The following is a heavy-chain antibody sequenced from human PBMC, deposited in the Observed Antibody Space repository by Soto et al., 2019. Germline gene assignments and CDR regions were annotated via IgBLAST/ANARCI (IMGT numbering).Heavy chain of an antibody. CDR3: AKDPPFDP. CDR2: ISYDGSNK. CDR1: GFTFSSYG. Sequence: QVQLVESGGGVVQPGRSLRLSCAASGFTFSSYGMHWVRQAPGKGLEWVAVISYDGSNKYYADSMKGRFTISRDNSKNTLYLQMNSLRAEDTAVYYCAKDPPFDPWGQGTLVTVSS. V-gene: IGHV3-30*18. J-gene: IGHJ5*02.